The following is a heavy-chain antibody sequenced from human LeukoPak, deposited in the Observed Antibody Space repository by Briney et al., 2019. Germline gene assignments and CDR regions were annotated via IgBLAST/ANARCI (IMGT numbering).Heavy chain of an antibody. CDR3: ARGGYCGGDCYDY. CDR1: GGSFSGYY. CDR2: INHSGST. J-gene: IGHJ4*02. D-gene: IGHD2-21*01. Sequence: SETLSLTCAVYGGSFSGYYWSWIRQPPGKGLEWIGEINHSGSTNYNPSLKSRVTISADTSKNQFSLKLSSVTAADTAVYYCARGGYCGGDCYDYWGQGTLVTVSS. V-gene: IGHV4-34*01.